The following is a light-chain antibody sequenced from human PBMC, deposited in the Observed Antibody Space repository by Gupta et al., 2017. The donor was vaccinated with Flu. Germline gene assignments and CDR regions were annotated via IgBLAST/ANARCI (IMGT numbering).Light chain of an antibody. CDR2: KAS. V-gene: IGKV1-5*03. CDR1: QTISSW. CDR3: QQYNSNLLT. J-gene: IGKJ4*01. Sequence: DIQMTQSPSTLSASVGDRVTITCRASQTISSWLAWYQQKPGKAPKLLIYKASSLESGVPLRFSGSGSGTEFTLTISSLQPDDFATYYCQQYNSNLLTFGGGTKVEIK.